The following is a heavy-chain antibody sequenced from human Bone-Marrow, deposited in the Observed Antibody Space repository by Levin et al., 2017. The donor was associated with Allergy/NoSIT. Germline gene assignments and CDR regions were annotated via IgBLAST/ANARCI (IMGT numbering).Heavy chain of an antibody. CDR2: IDPSDSYT. V-gene: IGHV5-10-1*01. CDR3: ARHRNLEAFDI. CDR1: GSSFTSYW. D-gene: IGHD1-14*01. Sequence: GGSLRLSCKGSGSSFTSYWISWVRQMPGKGLEWMGRIDPSDSYTNYSPSFQGHVTTSAEKSITTAYLQWSSLKASDTAMYYCARHRNLEAFDIWGQGTMVTVSS. J-gene: IGHJ3*02.